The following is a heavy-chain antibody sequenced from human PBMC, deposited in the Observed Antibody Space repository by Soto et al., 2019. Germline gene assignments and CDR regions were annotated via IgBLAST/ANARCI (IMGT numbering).Heavy chain of an antibody. V-gene: IGHV3-23*01. CDR3: AKDRLRLDYYDSSGYYAGDY. Sequence: LRLSCAASGFTFSSYAMSWVRQAPGKGLEWVSAISGSGGSTYYADSVKGRFTISRDNSKNTLYLQMNSLRAEDTAVYYCAKDRLRLDYYDSSGYYAGDYWGQGTLVTVSS. CDR1: GFTFSSYA. J-gene: IGHJ4*02. D-gene: IGHD3-22*01. CDR2: ISGSGGST.